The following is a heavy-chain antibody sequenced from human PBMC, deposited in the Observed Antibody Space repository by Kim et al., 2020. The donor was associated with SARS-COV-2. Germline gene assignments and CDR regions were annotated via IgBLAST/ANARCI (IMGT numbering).Heavy chain of an antibody. CDR2: ISGSGDVT. J-gene: IGHJ5*02. D-gene: IGHD1-26*01. Sequence: GGSLRLSCATSGFTFSDYGMHWFRQAPGKGLEWVATISGSGDVTSFADSVKGRFTISRENSQDLLFLQLTRLRAEDTAMYYCAKGRQDWELLRWFDPWG. CDR3: AKGRQDWELLRWFDP. CDR1: GFTFSDYG. V-gene: IGHV3-23*01.